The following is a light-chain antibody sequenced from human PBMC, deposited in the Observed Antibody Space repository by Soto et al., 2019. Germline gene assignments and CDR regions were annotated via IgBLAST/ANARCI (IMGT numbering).Light chain of an antibody. J-gene: IGKJ1*01. CDR2: GAS. V-gene: IGKV3-20*01. CDR3: QQYGISPWT. Sequence: EIVLTQSPGTLSLSPGERATLSCRASQSVSSSYLAWYQQKPGQAPRLLIYGASSRATGIPDRFSGSGSGTDFTLNITRLEPEEFAVYYCQQYGISPWTLGQGTKVEIK. CDR1: QSVSSSY.